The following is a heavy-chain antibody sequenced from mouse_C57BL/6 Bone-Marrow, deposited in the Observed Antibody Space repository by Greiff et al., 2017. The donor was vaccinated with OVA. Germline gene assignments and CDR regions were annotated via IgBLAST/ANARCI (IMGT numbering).Heavy chain of an antibody. CDR1: GYTFTSYT. J-gene: IGHJ2*01. Sequence: VQLQQSGAELARPGASVKMSCKASGYTFTSYTMHWVKQRPGQGLEWIGYINPSSGYTKYNQKFKDKATLTADKSSSTAYMQLSSLTSEDSAVYNCARGGRRSYSVYWGRGTTLTVSS. D-gene: IGHD2-12*01. CDR3: ARGGRRSYSVY. CDR2: INPSSGYT. V-gene: IGHV1-4*01.